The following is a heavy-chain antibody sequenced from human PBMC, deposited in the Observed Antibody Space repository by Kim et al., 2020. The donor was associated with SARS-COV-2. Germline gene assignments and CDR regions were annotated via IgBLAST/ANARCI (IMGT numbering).Heavy chain of an antibody. CDR2: IRSKANSYAT. D-gene: IGHD6-6*01. V-gene: IGHV3-73*01. CDR3: TRHERSSSSRN. Sequence: GGSLRLSCAASGFTFSGSAMHWVRQASGKGLEWVGRIRSKANSYATAYAASVKGRFTISRDDSKNTAYLQMNSLKTEDTAVYYCTRHERSSSSRNWGQGTLVTVSS. J-gene: IGHJ4*02. CDR1: GFTFSGSA.